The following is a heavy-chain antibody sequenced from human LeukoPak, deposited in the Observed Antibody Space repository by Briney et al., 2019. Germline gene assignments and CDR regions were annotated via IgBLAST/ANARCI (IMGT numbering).Heavy chain of an antibody. CDR2: IIPILGIA. CDR3: AREGGFGELSPKPPNWFDP. V-gene: IGHV1-69*04. J-gene: IGHJ5*02. CDR1: GGTFSSYA. D-gene: IGHD3-10*01. Sequence: GASVKVSCKASGGTFSSYAISWVRQAPGQGLEWMGRIIPILGIANYAQKFQGRVTITADKSTSTAYMELSSLRSEDTAVYYCAREGGFGELSPKPPNWFDPWGQGTLVTVSS.